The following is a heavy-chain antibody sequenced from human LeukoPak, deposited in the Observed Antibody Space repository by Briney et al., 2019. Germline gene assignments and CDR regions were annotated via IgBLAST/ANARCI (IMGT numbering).Heavy chain of an antibody. D-gene: IGHD1-26*01. CDR2: IIPIFGTA. Sequence: ASVKVSCKASGGTFSSYAISWVRQAPGQGLEWMGGIIPIFGTANYAQKFQGRVTITTDESTSTAYMELSSLRSEDTAVYYCGVADSGSYANFDYWGQGTLVTVSS. V-gene: IGHV1-69*05. CDR3: GVADSGSYANFDY. CDR1: GGTFSSYA. J-gene: IGHJ4*02.